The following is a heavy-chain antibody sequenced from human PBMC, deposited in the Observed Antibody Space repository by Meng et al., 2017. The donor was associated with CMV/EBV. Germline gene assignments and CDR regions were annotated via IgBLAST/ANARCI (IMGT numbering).Heavy chain of an antibody. Sequence: ASVKVSCKASGYPFTGYYVHWVRQAPGQGLEWMGWINPNNNDAISAQKFQARVTMTRDTSNSTAYMELTGLTSDDTAVYFCAKSQGGTSNKRFYFDSWGQGMLVTVSS. CDR3: AKSQGGTSNKRFYFDS. J-gene: IGHJ4*02. V-gene: IGHV1-2*02. D-gene: IGHD1-1*01. CDR2: INPNNNDA. CDR1: GYPFTGYY.